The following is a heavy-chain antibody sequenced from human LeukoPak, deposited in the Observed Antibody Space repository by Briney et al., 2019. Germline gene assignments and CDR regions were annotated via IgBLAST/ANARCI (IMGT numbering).Heavy chain of an antibody. CDR3: ARDLYDSSESAFDI. J-gene: IGHJ3*02. Sequence: GGSLRLSCAASGFTFSTYGMHWVRQAPGKGLEWVALVWSDGNGKFYADSVKGRFTISRDNSKNTLYLQMNSLRAEDTAVYYCARDLYDSSESAFDIWGQGTMVTVSS. V-gene: IGHV3-30*02. CDR2: VWSDGNGK. D-gene: IGHD3-22*01. CDR1: GFTFSTYG.